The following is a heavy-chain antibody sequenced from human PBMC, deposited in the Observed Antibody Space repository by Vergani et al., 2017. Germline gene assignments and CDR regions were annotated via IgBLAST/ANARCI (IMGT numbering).Heavy chain of an antibody. V-gene: IGHV4-4*07. CDR3: ARADMITFGGVIGHDAFDI. Sequence: QVQLQESGPGLVKPSETLSLTCTVSGGSISSYYWSWIRQPAGKGLEWIGRIYTSGSTNYNPSLKSRVTMSVDTSKNQFSLKLSSVTAADTAVYYCARADMITFGGVIGHDAFDIWGQGTMVTVSS. CDR1: GGSISSYY. CDR2: IYTSGST. J-gene: IGHJ3*02. D-gene: IGHD3-16*02.